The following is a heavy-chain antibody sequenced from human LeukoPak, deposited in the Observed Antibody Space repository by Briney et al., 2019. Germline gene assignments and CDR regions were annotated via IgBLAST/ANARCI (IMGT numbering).Heavy chain of an antibody. V-gene: IGHV3-23*01. J-gene: IGHJ4*02. CDR3: AKASATAVAGFDF. D-gene: IGHD6-19*01. CDR2: LSPRGGRT. CDR1: GFTFNISA. Sequence: GGSLRLSSAASGFTFNISATNWVREAPGKALEWVSPLSPRGGRTFYSDSVRGRFTTSRDNSKNALYLQMNSLRAEDTAVYYCAKASATAVAGFDFWGQGALVTVSA.